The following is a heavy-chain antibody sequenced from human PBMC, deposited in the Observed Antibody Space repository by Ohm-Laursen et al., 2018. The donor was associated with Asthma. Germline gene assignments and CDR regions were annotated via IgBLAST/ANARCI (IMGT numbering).Heavy chain of an antibody. Sequence: SLRLSCSASGYTFSRHSIHWVRQIPGKGLEWVASISTASRFIYYADSVRGRFTTSRDNARNSVYLQMNSLRAEDTALYYCARIGPEWELPGREYSLHHWGEGTLVTVSS. V-gene: IGHV3-21*01. D-gene: IGHD1-26*01. CDR2: ISTASRFI. CDR1: GYTFSRHS. J-gene: IGHJ1*01. CDR3: ARIGPEWELPGREYSLHH.